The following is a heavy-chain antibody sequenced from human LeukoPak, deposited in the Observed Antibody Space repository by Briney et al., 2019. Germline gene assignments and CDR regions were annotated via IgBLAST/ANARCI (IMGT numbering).Heavy chain of an antibody. V-gene: IGHV1-2*02. J-gene: IGHJ2*01. D-gene: IGHD6-6*01. CDR1: GYTFTGYY. CDR2: INPNSGGT. Sequence: ASVTVSRQASGYTFTGYYMHWVRQAPGKGLEWMGWINPNSGGTNYAQKFQGRVTMTRDTSISTAYMELSRLRSDDTAVYYCARGQSMRHFDLWGRGTLVTVSS. CDR3: ARGQSMRHFDL.